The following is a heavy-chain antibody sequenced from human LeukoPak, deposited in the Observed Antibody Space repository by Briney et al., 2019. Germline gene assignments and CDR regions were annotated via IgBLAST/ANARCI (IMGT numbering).Heavy chain of an antibody. Sequence: SETLSLTCTVSGGSISSSSYYWGWIRQPPGKGLEWIGEINHSGSTNYNPSLKSRVTISVDTSKNQFSLKLRSVTAADTAVYYCATSAYDSSAYYQDYWGQGTLVTVSS. CDR1: GGSISSSSYY. V-gene: IGHV4-39*07. CDR2: INHSGST. J-gene: IGHJ4*02. CDR3: ATSAYDSSAYYQDY. D-gene: IGHD3-22*01.